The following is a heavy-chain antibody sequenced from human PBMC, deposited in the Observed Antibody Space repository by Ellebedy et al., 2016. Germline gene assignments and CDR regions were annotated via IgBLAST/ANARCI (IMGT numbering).Heavy chain of an antibody. CDR1: GYTFTSYG. V-gene: IGHV1-18*01. CDR3: ARQQLLSRLMDV. D-gene: IGHD3-10*01. J-gene: IGHJ6*03. CDR2: ISAYNGNT. Sequence: ASVKVSXXASGYTFTSYGISWVRQAPGQGLEWMGWISAYNGNTNYAQKLQGRVTMTTDTSTSTAYMELRSLRSDDTAVYYCARQQLLSRLMDVWGKGTTVTVSS.